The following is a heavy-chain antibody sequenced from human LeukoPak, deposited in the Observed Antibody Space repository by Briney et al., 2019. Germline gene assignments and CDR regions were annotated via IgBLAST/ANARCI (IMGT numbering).Heavy chain of an antibody. V-gene: IGHV3-30-3*01. J-gene: IGHJ2*01. CDR2: ISYDGGNK. CDR3: ARDFRIRGYSYGIYWYFDL. D-gene: IGHD5-18*01. Sequence: GRSLRLSCAASGFTFSSYAMHWVRQAPGKGLEWVAVISYDGGNKYYADSVKGRFTISRDNSKNTLYLQMNSLRAEDTAVYYCARDFRIRGYSYGIYWYFDLWGRGTLVTVSS. CDR1: GFTFSSYA.